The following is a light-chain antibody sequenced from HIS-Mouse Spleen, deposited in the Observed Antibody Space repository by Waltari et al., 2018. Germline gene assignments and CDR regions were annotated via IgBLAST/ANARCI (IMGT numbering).Light chain of an antibody. CDR3: QQYGSSPPYT. CDR1: QSVSSSY. CDR2: GAS. J-gene: IGKJ2*01. V-gene: IGKV3-20*01. Sequence: DIVLTQSPVTLSLSPGERATLSCRASQSVSSSYLAWYQQKPGQAPRLLIYGASSRATGIPDRFSGSGSGTDFTLTISRLEPEDFAVYYCQQYGSSPPYTFGQGTKLEIK.